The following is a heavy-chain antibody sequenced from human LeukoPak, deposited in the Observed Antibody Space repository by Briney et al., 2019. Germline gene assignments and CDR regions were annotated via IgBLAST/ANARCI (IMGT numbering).Heavy chain of an antibody. Sequence: SVNVSCKASGYTFTTYGISWVRQAPGQGLEWMGGIIPIFGTANYAQKFQGRVTITADESTSTAYMELSSLRSEDTAVYYCARGSGGSGSYYYYYYMDVWGKGTTVTISS. CDR2: IIPIFGTA. J-gene: IGHJ6*03. D-gene: IGHD3-10*01. CDR1: GYTFTTYG. CDR3: ARGSGGSGSYYYYYYMDV. V-gene: IGHV1-69*13.